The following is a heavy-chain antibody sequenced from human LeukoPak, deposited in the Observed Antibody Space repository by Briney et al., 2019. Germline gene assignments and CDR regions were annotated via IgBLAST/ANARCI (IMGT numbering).Heavy chain of an antibody. J-gene: IGHJ4*02. CDR1: GGSISSSSYY. CDR2: IYYSGST. V-gene: IGHV4-39*07. Sequence: SETLSLTCTVSGGSISSSSYYWGWIRQPPGKGLEWIGSIYYSGSTNYNPSLKSRVTISVDTSKNQFSLKLSSVTAADTAVYYCARGRGYYYGSGSYHYWGQGTLVTVSS. CDR3: ARGRGYYYGSGSYHY. D-gene: IGHD3-10*01.